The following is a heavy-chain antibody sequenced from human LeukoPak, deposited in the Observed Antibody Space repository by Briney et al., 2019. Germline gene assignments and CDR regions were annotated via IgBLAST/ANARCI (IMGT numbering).Heavy chain of an antibody. Sequence: ASVKVSCKASGYTFTSYYMHWVRQAPGQGLEWMGIINPSGGSTSYAQKFQGRVTMTRDMSTSTVYMELSSLRSEDTAVYYCARGQYYYDSSGFVGMDVWGKGTTVTVSS. CDR2: INPSGGST. V-gene: IGHV1-46*01. CDR1: GYTFTSYY. CDR3: ARGQYYYDSSGFVGMDV. D-gene: IGHD3-22*01. J-gene: IGHJ6*04.